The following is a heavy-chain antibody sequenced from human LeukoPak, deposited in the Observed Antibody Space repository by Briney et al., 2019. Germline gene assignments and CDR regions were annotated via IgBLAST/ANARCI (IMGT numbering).Heavy chain of an antibody. J-gene: IGHJ4*02. CDR3: ARGSDSSGYYDVFDY. V-gene: IGHV4-39*07. Sequence: PSETLSLTCTVSGGSISSSSYYWGWLRQPPGKGLEGIGSIYYSGSTYYNPSLKSRVNISVDTSKNQFSLKLSSVTAADTAVYYCARGSDSSGYYDVFDYWGQGTLVTVSS. D-gene: IGHD3-22*01. CDR2: IYYSGST. CDR1: GGSISSSSYY.